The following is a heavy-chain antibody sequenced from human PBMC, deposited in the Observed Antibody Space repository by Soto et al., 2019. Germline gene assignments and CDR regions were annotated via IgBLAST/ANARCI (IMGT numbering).Heavy chain of an antibody. D-gene: IGHD1-26*01. J-gene: IGHJ4*02. CDR1: GYTFTSYY. CDR3: ARESSGSYYEFDY. Sequence: ASVKVSCKASGYTFTSYYMNWVRQAPGQGLEWLGIINPSGGYTTYAQRFLGRVTMTRDTSTSTVYMELSSLRSEDTAVYYCARESSGSYYEFDYWGQGTLVTVSS. V-gene: IGHV1-46*01. CDR2: INPSGGYT.